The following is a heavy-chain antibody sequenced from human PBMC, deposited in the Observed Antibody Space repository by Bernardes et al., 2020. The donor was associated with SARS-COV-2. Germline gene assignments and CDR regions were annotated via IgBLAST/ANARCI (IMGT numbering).Heavy chain of an antibody. J-gene: IGHJ4*02. CDR1: GGSFSGYY. CDR3: ARCEMATIGASFDY. V-gene: IGHV4-34*01. Sequence: SETLSLTCAVYGGSFSGYYWSWIRQPPGKGLEWIGEINHSGSTNYNPSLKSRVTISVDTSKNQFSLKLSSVTAADTAVYYCARCEMATIGASFDYWGQGTLVTVSS. CDR2: INHSGST. D-gene: IGHD5-12*01.